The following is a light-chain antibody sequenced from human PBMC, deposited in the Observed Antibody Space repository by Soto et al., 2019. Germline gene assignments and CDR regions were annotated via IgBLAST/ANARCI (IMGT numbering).Light chain of an antibody. J-gene: IGKJ5*01. Sequence: EIVLTQSPGTLSLSPGERATLSCRASQSVSSSYLAGYQQKPGQAPRLLIHGASSRATGIPDRLRGSGSGTDFTLTIRRLEPADFATYYCPQANSFPITFGQGTRLEI. CDR1: QSVSSSY. CDR3: PQANSFPIT. CDR2: GAS. V-gene: IGKV3-20*01.